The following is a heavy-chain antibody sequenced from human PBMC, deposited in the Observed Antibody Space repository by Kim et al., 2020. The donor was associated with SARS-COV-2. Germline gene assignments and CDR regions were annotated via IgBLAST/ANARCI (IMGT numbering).Heavy chain of an antibody. Sequence: KSRVTISVDTSKNQFSLKLSSVTAADTAVYYCARVPITFGGVIIPYYFDYWGQGTLVTVSS. J-gene: IGHJ4*02. V-gene: IGHV4-59*01. D-gene: IGHD3-16*02. CDR3: ARVPITFGGVIIPYYFDY.